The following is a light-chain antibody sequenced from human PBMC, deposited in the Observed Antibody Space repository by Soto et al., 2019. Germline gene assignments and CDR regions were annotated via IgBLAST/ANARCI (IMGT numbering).Light chain of an antibody. CDR3: QQYNNWPPYT. CDR1: QSVRSN. V-gene: IGKV3-15*01. J-gene: IGKJ2*01. CDR2: GAS. Sequence: EIVMTQSPATLSVSPGERATLSCRASQSVRSNLAWYQQKPGQAPRLLIYGASTRATGVPARFSGSGSGTELTLTISTLQSEDFAVYYCQQYNNWPPYTFGQGTKLDIK.